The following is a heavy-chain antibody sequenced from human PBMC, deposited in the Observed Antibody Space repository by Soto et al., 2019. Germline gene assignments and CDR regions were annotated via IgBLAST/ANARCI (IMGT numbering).Heavy chain of an antibody. V-gene: IGHV1-69*06. CDR1: GGSFSGYA. J-gene: IGHJ6*02. D-gene: IGHD3-10*01. Sequence: RASVKVSCKASGGSFSGYAISWVRQAPGQGLEWMGGIIPIFGTANYAQKFQGRVTITADKSTSTAYMELSSLRSEDTAVYYCARGSTMVRGVIITEYYYGMDVWGQGTTVTVSS. CDR3: ARGSTMVRGVIITEYYYGMDV. CDR2: IIPIFGTA.